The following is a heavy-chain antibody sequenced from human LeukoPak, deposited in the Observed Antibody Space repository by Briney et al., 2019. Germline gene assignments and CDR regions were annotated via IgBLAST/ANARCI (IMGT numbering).Heavy chain of an antibody. Sequence: PGGSLRLSCAASGFTFSSYVMSWVRQPPGKGLEWIGSINYSGTTYYNPSLRSRVTISIDTSKNQFSLKLTSVTATDTAVYYCASQPTTDIGIDYWGQGTLVTVSS. D-gene: IGHD4-11*01. CDR3: ASQPTTDIGIDY. CDR2: INYSGTT. CDR1: GFTFSSYV. V-gene: IGHV4-39*01. J-gene: IGHJ4*02.